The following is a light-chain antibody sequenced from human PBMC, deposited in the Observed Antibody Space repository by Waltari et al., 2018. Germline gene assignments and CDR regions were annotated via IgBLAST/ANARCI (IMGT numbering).Light chain of an antibody. CDR2: WAS. J-gene: IGKJ3*01. CDR1: QSVLYHSNNKNY. CDR3: QQHYTAPFT. V-gene: IGKV4-1*01. Sequence: DIVMTQSPDSLAVSLGERATINCKSSQSVLYHSNNKNYLAWYQKKPGQPPKLLIYWASTRESGVPDRFSGSGSGTDFTLTISSLQAEDAAVYYCQQHYTAPFTFGPGTKVDIK.